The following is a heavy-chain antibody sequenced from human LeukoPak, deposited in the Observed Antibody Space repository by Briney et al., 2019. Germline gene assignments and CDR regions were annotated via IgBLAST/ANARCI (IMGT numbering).Heavy chain of an antibody. D-gene: IGHD3-10*01. CDR1: GGSISSGGYY. V-gene: IGHV4-30-2*01. Sequence: PSQTLSLTCTVSGGSISSGGYYWSWIRQPPGKGLEWIGYIYHSGSTYYNPSLKSRVTISVDRSKNQFSLKLSSVTAADTAVYYCARDNMVRGAYYYYGMDVWGQGTTVTVSS. CDR3: ARDNMVRGAYYYYGMDV. CDR2: IYHSGST. J-gene: IGHJ6*02.